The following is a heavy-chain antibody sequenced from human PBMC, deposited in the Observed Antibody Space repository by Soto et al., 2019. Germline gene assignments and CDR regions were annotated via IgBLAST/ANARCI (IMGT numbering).Heavy chain of an antibody. V-gene: IGHV5-51*01. CDR3: ARIYSGTYRLDV. CDR1: GYTFTSHW. J-gene: IGHJ6*02. D-gene: IGHD1-26*01. CDR2: MYPGESDT. Sequence: PGESLKISCKGSGYTFTSHWIAWVRQMPGKGLEWMGIMYPGESDTRYSPSFQGQVTISADKSISTAYLQWGSLKASDTAMYYCARIYSGTYRLDVWGQGNTVTVSS.